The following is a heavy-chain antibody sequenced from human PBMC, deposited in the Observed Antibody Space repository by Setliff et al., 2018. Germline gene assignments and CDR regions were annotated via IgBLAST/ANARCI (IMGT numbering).Heavy chain of an antibody. J-gene: IGHJ4*02. Sequence: ASVKVSCKASGYTFTSYGISWVRQDPGQGLEWMGVINPSDGSTTYAQKFQGRVKMTRDTSTNTVYMQLSSLRSEDTAVYYCARESTAKNFWGEYSDYWGQGTLVTVSS. D-gene: IGHD3-3*01. V-gene: IGHV1-46*01. CDR1: GYTFTSYG. CDR2: INPSDGST. CDR3: ARESTAKNFWGEYSDY.